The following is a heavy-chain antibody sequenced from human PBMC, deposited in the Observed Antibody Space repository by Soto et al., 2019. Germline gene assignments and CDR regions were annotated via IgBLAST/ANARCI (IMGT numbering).Heavy chain of an antibody. Sequence: PGGSLRLSCAASGFTLSSYAMSWVRQAPGKGLEWVSAISGSGGSTYYADSVKGRFTISRDNSNNTLYLQMNSLRAEDTAVYYCAKDRGSSWYGFDYWGQGTLVTVSS. V-gene: IGHV3-23*01. CDR1: GFTLSSYA. CDR2: ISGSGGST. CDR3: AKDRGSSWYGFDY. D-gene: IGHD6-13*01. J-gene: IGHJ4*02.